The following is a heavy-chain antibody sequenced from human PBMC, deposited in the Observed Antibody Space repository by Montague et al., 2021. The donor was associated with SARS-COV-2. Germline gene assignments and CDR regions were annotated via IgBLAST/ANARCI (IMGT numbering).Heavy chain of an antibody. V-gene: IGHV3-21*01. Sequence: SLRLSCAASGFTFSSYSMNWVRQAPGKGLEWVSSISSSSSYIYYADSVKGRFTISRDNAKNSLYLQMNSLRAEDTAVYYCARDRITMVRYLDLGNYGMDVWGQGTLVTVSS. J-gene: IGHJ6*02. D-gene: IGHD3-10*01. CDR2: ISSSSSYI. CDR1: GFTFSSYS. CDR3: ARDRITMVRYLDLGNYGMDV.